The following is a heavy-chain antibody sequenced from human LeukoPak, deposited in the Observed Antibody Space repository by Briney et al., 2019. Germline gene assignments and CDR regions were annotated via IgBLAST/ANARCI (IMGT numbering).Heavy chain of an antibody. CDR2: TYYRSKWYS. CDR3: ARGPQWLNY. V-gene: IGHV6-1*01. CDR1: EDSVSSDSAT. Sequence: SQTLSLTCAISEDSVSSDSATWNWIRQSPSRGLEWLGRTYYRSKWYSAYAVSVKSRISINSDTSKNQFSLQLNSVTPEDTAIYYCARGPQWLNYWGQGTLVTVSS. D-gene: IGHD6-19*01. J-gene: IGHJ4*02.